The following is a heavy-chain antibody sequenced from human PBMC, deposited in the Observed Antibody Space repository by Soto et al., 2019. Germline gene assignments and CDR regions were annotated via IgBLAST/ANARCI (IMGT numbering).Heavy chain of an antibody. CDR3: AREPSGYRGPPPWHYGMDV. V-gene: IGHV1-18*01. J-gene: IGHJ6*02. D-gene: IGHD5-12*01. CDR1: GYTFSSYG. CDR2: VSVHNGNT. Sequence: ASVKVSSKASGYTFSSYGISWVRQAPGQGLEWMGWVSVHNGNTNYAQKLQGRVTTTTDTSTSTAYMELRSLRSDDTAVYYCAREPSGYRGPPPWHYGMDVWGQGTTVTVSS.